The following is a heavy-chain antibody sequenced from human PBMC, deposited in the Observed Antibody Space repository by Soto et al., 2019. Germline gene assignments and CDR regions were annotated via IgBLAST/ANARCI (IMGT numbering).Heavy chain of an antibody. J-gene: IGHJ4*02. V-gene: IGHV3-7*03. D-gene: IGHD6-6*01. CDR2: IKEDGSVI. CDR3: ARIGYSSSSFDH. CDR1: GFTFSHYW. Sequence: EVQLVESGGGLVQAGGSLRLSCTASGFTFSHYWMSWVRQAPGKGLEWVANIKEDGSVIYYVDSVKGRFTISRESAKNSVYLQMNTLRAEDTAVYCCARIGYSSSSFDHWGQGTLVTVPS.